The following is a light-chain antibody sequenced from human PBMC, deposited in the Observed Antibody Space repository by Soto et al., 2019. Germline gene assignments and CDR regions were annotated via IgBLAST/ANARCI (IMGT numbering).Light chain of an antibody. Sequence: ETVLTQSPATLSLSPGERATLSCRASQSAGNYLAWYQQKPGQAPRLLIYDASNRATGIPARFSGSGSGTDFTLTISSLEPEDFAVYYCQQRSNWPPALTFGGGTKVDIK. V-gene: IGKV3-11*01. CDR3: QQRSNWPPALT. J-gene: IGKJ4*01. CDR1: QSAGNY. CDR2: DAS.